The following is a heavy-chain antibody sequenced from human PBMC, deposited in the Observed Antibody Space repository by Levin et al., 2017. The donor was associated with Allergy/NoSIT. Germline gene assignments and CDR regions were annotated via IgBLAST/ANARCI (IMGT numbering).Heavy chain of an antibody. J-gene: IGHJ5*02. D-gene: IGHD3-3*01. CDR3: ATMADFSA. V-gene: IGHV3-53*01. Sequence: LSLTCEASGFTVTSNYMGWVRQPPGKGLEWVSGIYSGGTTYYADSVKGRFTLSRDTSKNTLYLHMHSLRAEDTAVYYCATMADFSAWGQGTLVTVSS. CDR2: IYSGGTT. CDR1: GFTVTSNY.